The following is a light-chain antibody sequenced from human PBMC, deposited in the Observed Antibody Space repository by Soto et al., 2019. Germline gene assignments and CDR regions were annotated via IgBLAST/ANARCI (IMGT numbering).Light chain of an antibody. J-gene: IGLJ2*01. CDR3: SSYTSSSTPHVV. CDR1: SSDVGGYNY. Sequence: SALTQPASVSGSPGQSITISCTGTSSDVGGYNYVSWYRQHPGKAPKLMIYDVSNRPSGVSNRFSGSKSGNTASLTISGLQAEDEADYYCSSYTSSSTPHVVFGGGTKLTVL. V-gene: IGLV2-14*01. CDR2: DVS.